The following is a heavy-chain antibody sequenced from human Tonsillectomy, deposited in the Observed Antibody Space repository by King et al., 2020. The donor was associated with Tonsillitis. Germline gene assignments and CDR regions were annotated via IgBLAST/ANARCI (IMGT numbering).Heavy chain of an antibody. CDR3: AKGYGAGSRTAYGMDV. J-gene: IGHJ6*02. V-gene: IGHV3-9*01. CDR1: GFTFDDYA. CDR2: ISWNSGSI. Sequence: VQLVESGGGLVQPGRSLRLSCAASGFTFDDYAMHWVRQAPGKGLEWVSGISWNSGSIAYADSVKGRFTISRDNAKNSLYLQMNSLRAEHTALYYCAKGYGAGSRTAYGMDVWGQGTTVTVSS. D-gene: IGHD3-10*01.